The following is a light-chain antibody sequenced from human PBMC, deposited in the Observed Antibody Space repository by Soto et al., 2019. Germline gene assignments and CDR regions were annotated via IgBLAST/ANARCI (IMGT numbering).Light chain of an antibody. J-gene: IGKJ3*01. CDR3: QQYYSTPPVT. CDR1: QSLVHRDGNSY. CDR2: KAS. Sequence: DIVMTQSPLSLSVTLGQPASISCRASQSLVHRDGNSYLNWFQQRPGQAPRRLIYKASIRDSGVPDRFSGSGSGTDFTLKISRVEAEDVAVYYCQQYYSTPPVTFGPGTKVDIK. V-gene: IGKV2-30*02.